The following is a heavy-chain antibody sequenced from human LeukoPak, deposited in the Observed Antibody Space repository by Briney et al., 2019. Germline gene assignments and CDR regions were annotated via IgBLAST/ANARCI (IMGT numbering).Heavy chain of an antibody. CDR1: GGTFSSYA. D-gene: IGHD1-26*01. J-gene: IGHJ2*01. V-gene: IGHV1-46*01. CDR3: ARDNAVGATIKGAYWYFDL. Sequence: GSSVKVSCKASGGTFSSYAISWVRQAPGQGLEWMGIINPSGGTTSYAQKFQDRVTMTRDMSTGTVYMELSSLRSEDTAVYYCARDNAVGATIKGAYWYFDLWGRGTPVTVSS. CDR2: INPSGGTT.